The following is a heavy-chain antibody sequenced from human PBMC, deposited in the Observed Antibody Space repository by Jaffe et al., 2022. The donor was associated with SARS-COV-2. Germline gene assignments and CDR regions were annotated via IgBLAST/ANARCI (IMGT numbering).Heavy chain of an antibody. CDR3: AATAGVYYDSSGYQGGRSFDY. J-gene: IGHJ4*02. CDR1: GFTFTSSA. Sequence: QMQLVQSGPEVKKPGTSVKVSCKASGFTFTSSAMQWVRQARGQRLEWIGWIVVGSGNTNYAQKFQERVTITRDMSTSTAYMELSSLRSEDTAVYYCAATAGVYYDSSGYQGGRSFDYWGQGTLVTVSS. CDR2: IVVGSGNT. D-gene: IGHD3-22*01. V-gene: IGHV1-58*02.